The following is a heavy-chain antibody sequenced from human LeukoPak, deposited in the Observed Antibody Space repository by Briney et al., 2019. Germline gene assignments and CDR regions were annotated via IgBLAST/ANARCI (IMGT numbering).Heavy chain of an antibody. CDR1: GGSISSYY. CDR3: ARQGPYYYGSGSANYYYYYYMDV. Sequence: SETLSLTCTVSGGSISSYYWSWIRQPPGKGLEWIGYIYYSGSTNYNPSLKSRVTISVDTSKNQFSLKLSSVTAADTAVYYCARQGPYYYGSGSANYYYYYYMDVWGKGTTVTISS. CDR2: IYYSGST. D-gene: IGHD3-10*01. V-gene: IGHV4-59*01. J-gene: IGHJ6*03.